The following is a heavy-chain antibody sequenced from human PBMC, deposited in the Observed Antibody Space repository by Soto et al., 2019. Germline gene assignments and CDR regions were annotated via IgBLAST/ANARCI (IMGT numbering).Heavy chain of an antibody. Sequence: GGSLRLSCAASGFTFDDYSMHWVRQAPGKGLEWVSLISWDGGSTYYADSVKGRFTISRDNSKNSLYLQMNSLRTEDTALYYCAKGPYLSIYYYYGMDVWGQGTTVTVSS. CDR2: ISWDGGST. CDR1: GFTFDDYS. J-gene: IGHJ6*02. CDR3: AKGPYLSIYYYYGMDV. D-gene: IGHD1-26*01. V-gene: IGHV3-43*01.